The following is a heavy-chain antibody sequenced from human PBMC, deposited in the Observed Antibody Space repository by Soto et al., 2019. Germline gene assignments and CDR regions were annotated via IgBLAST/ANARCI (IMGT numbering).Heavy chain of an antibody. Sequence: PGGSLRLSCAASGFTFSSYAMSWVRQAPGKGLEWVSSISSSSSYIYYADSVKGRFTISRDNAKNSLYLQMNSLRAEDTAVYYCARDPSLWFGELFSWFDPWGQGTLVTVSS. CDR1: GFTFSSYA. V-gene: IGHV3-21*01. CDR2: ISSSSSYI. CDR3: ARDPSLWFGELFSWFDP. J-gene: IGHJ5*02. D-gene: IGHD3-10*01.